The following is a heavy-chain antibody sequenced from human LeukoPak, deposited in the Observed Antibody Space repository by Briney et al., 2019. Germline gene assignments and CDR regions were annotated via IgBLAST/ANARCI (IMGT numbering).Heavy chain of an antibody. D-gene: IGHD3-22*01. CDR1: GGSISSGGYS. CDR3: ARGHSRGEVGY. J-gene: IGHJ4*02. CDR2: IYHSGST. Sequence: SETLSLTCTVSGGSISSGGYSWSWIRQPPGKGLEWIGYIYHSGSTYYNPSLKSRVTISVDRSKNQFSLKLSSVTAADTAVYYCARGHSRGEVGYWGQGTLVTVSS. V-gene: IGHV4-30-2*01.